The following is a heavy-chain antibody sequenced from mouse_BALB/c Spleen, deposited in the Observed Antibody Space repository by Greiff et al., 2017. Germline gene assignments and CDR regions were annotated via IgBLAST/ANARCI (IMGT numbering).Heavy chain of an antibody. CDR1: GFAFSSYD. CDR2: ISSGGGST. J-gene: IGHJ2*01. V-gene: IGHV5-12-1*01. Sequence: EVKVVESGGGLVKPGGSLKLSCAASGFAFSSYDMSWVRQTPEKRLEWVAYISSGGGSTYYPDTVKGRFTISRDNAKNTLYLQMSRLKSEDTAMYYCARHRYDYFDYWGQGTTLTVSS. D-gene: IGHD2-14*01. CDR3: ARHRYDYFDY.